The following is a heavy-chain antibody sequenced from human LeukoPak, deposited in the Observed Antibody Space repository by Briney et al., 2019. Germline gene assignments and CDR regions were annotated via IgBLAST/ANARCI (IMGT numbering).Heavy chain of an antibody. Sequence: GRSLRLSCAASGFTFSNYGMHWVRQAPGKGLEWVAVIRNDGSKMYYVDSVKGRFTISRDNSKNTLSLQMNSLRVEDTAVYFCAKDGYSGFGYYFDFWGQGTLVSVSS. CDR2: IRNDGSKM. CDR3: AKDGYSGFGYYFDF. D-gene: IGHD5-12*01. V-gene: IGHV3-33*06. J-gene: IGHJ4*02. CDR1: GFTFSNYG.